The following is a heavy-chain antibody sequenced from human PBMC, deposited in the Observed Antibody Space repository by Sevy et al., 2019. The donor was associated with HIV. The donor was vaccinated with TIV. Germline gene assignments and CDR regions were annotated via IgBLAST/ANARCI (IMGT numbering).Heavy chain of an antibody. V-gene: IGHV1-46*02. Sequence: ASVKVSCKASGYTFNNYYMHCVRQAPGQGLEWMGIINPTSGSTNYAQKFQGRFTMTRDTSTSTVYMELTSLTSEDTAVYYCARDDVVIPALGYLGQGTLVTVSS. CDR3: ARDDVVIPALGY. CDR2: INPTSGST. D-gene: IGHD2-2*01. CDR1: GYTFNNYY. J-gene: IGHJ4*02.